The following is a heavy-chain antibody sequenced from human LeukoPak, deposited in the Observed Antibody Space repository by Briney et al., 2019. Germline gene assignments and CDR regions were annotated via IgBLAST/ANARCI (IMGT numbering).Heavy chain of an antibody. CDR3: ARGRSGCSDY. D-gene: IGHD6-19*01. V-gene: IGHV3-21*01. CDR2: ISSSSSYI. J-gene: IGHJ4*02. CDR1: GFTFSRYG. Sequence: PGRSLRLSCAASGFTFSRYGMHWVRQAPGKGLEWVSSISSSSSYIYYADSVKGRFTISRDNAKNSLYLQMNSLRAEDTAVYYCARGRSGCSDYWGQGTLVTVSS.